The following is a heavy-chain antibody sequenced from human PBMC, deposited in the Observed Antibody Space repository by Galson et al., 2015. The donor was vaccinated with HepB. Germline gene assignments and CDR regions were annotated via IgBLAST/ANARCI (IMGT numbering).Heavy chain of an antibody. CDR1: GGSISSSSYY. CDR2: LYYSGST. D-gene: IGHD3-22*01. J-gene: IGHJ4*02. V-gene: IGHV4-39*01. Sequence: TCTVSGGSISSSSYYWGWIRQPPGKGLEWIGSLYYSGSTYYNPSLKSRVTISIDTSKNQFSLKLSSVTAADTAVYYCARQRYYDSTGYFDYWGQGTLVTVSS. CDR3: ARQRYYDSTGYFDY.